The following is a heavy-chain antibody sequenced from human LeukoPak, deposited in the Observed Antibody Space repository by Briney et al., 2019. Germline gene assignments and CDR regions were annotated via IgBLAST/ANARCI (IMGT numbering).Heavy chain of an antibody. CDR2: MNPNSGNT. CDR1: GYTFTSYD. D-gene: IGHD1-26*01. V-gene: IGHV1-8*01. CDR3: ARVRGRRSSGDY. Sequence: ASVKVSCKASGYTFTSYDINWVRQATGQGLEWMGWMNPNSGNTGYAQKFQGRVTMTRNTSISTAYMELNSLRSEDTAVYYCARVRGRRSSGDYWGQGTLVTVSS. J-gene: IGHJ4*02.